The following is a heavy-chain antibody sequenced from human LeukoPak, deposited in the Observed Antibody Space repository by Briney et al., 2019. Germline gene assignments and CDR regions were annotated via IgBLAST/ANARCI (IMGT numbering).Heavy chain of an antibody. D-gene: IGHD1-26*01. V-gene: IGHV3-23*01. CDR2: ISGSGGST. CDR3: ARALGGSYTAYYFDY. CDR1: GFTFSDYY. Sequence: GGSLRLSCAASGFTFSDYYMSWVRQAPGKGLEWVSGISGSGGSTYYADSVKGRFTISRDNSKNTLYLQMNSLRAEDTAVYYCARALGGSYTAYYFDYWGQGTLVTVSS. J-gene: IGHJ4*02.